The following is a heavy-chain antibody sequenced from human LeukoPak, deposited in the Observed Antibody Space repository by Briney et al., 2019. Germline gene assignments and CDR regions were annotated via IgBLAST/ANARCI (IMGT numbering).Heavy chain of an antibody. CDR2: INGAGDNP. CDR1: GFTFSSYA. Sequence: PGGSLRLSCAASGFTFSSYAMSWVRQAPGKGLEWVATINGAGDNPCYAETVKGRFTISRDNSRDTLYLQMHSLRAEDTAIYYCAKVSVCYGCYFDYWGQGTLVTVS. D-gene: IGHD3-10*01. J-gene: IGHJ4*02. CDR3: AKVSVCYGCYFDY. V-gene: IGHV3-23*01.